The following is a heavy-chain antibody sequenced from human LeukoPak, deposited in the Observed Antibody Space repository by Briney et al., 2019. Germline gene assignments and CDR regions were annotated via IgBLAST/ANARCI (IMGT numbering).Heavy chain of an antibody. CDR1: GGSISSYN. V-gene: IGHV4-59*01. CDR2: IYYSGST. Sequence: SETLSLTCTVSGGSISSYNWSWIRQPPGKGLEWIGYIYYSGSTNYNPSLKSRVTISVDTSKNQFSLKLSSVTAADTAVYYCARADILTGWEGIDYWGQGTLVTVSS. D-gene: IGHD3-9*01. J-gene: IGHJ4*02. CDR3: ARADILTGWEGIDY.